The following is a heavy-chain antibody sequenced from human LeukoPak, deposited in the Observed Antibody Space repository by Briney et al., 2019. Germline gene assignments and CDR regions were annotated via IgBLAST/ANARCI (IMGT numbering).Heavy chain of an antibody. CDR2: ISSSSSYI. J-gene: IGHJ4*02. Sequence: PGGSLRLSCAASGFTFSSYSMNWVRQAPGKGLEWVSSISSSSSYIYYADSVKGRFTISRDNAKNSLYLQMNSLRAEDTAVYYCARVQIGDTILDYWGQGTLVTVSS. V-gene: IGHV3-21*01. D-gene: IGHD2-21*01. CDR1: GFTFSSYS. CDR3: ARVQIGDTILDY.